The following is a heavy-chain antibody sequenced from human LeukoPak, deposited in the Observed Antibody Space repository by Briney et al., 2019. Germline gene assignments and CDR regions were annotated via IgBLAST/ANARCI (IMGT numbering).Heavy chain of an antibody. J-gene: IGHJ5*02. CDR2: INHSGST. Sequence: SETLSLTCAVYGGSFSGYYWSWIRQPPGKGLEWIGEINHSGSTNYNPSLKSRVTISVGTSKNQFSLKLSSVTAADTAVYYCARAPISSGWYGTGDWFDPWGQGTLVTVSS. CDR3: ARAPISSGWYGTGDWFDP. D-gene: IGHD6-19*01. V-gene: IGHV4-34*01. CDR1: GGSFSGYY.